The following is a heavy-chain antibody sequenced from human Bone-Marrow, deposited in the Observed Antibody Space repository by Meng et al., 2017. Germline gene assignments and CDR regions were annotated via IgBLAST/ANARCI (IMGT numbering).Heavy chain of an antibody. V-gene: IGHV3-48*03. D-gene: IGHD6-25*01. J-gene: IGHJ6*02. CDR1: GFTFSSYE. CDR2: IGSSGSTI. CDR3: ARESIRRLYYGMDV. Sequence: GGSLRLSCAASGFTFSSYEMNWVRQAPGKGLEWVSYIGSSGSTIYYADSVKGRFTISRDNAKNSLYLQMNSLRAEDTAVYYCARESIRRLYYGMDVWGQGTTVTVSS.